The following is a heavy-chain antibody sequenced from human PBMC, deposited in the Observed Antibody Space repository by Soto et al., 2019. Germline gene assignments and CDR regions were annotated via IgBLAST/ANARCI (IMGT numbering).Heavy chain of an antibody. V-gene: IGHV3-74*01. D-gene: IGHD3-22*01. Sequence: DVQLEESGGGLVQPGGSLRLFCAASGFTFISYWMHWVRQVPGKGLVWVARTNSDESSIAYAYSVKGRFTISRDNAKNQGYLEMNSLRSEDTAVYYCAREFYYYDRSGNLGYWGQGALVTVSS. CDR1: GFTFISYW. J-gene: IGHJ4*02. CDR2: TNSDESSI. CDR3: AREFYYYDRSGNLGY.